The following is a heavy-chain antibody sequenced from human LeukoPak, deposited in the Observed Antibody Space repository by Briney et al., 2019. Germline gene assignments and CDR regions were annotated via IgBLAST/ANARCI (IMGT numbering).Heavy chain of an antibody. CDR3: ASDQTGFCSGSSCLGSTFDY. V-gene: IGHV3-30*04. CDR2: ISYDGSNK. D-gene: IGHD2-15*01. Sequence: GGSLRLSCAASGVILSDYNMHWVRHAPGKGLEWVAVISYDGSNKYYADSVKGRFTISRDNSKNTLYLQMNSLRAEDTAVYYCASDQTGFCSGSSCLGSTFDYWGQGTLVTVCS. J-gene: IGHJ4*02. CDR1: GVILSDYN.